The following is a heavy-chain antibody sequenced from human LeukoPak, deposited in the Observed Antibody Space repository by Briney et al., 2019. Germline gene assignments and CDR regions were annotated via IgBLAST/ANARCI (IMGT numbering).Heavy chain of an antibody. CDR3: AGLVVVTATIDY. V-gene: IGHV4-39*01. Sequence: SETLSLTCTVSGGSISSSSYYWGWIRQPPGKGLEWIGSISYSGSTYDNPSLKSRVTISVDTSKNQFSLKLSSVTAADTAVYYCAGLVVVTATIDYWGQGTLVTVSS. J-gene: IGHJ4*02. D-gene: IGHD2-21*02. CDR2: ISYSGST. CDR1: GGSISSSSYY.